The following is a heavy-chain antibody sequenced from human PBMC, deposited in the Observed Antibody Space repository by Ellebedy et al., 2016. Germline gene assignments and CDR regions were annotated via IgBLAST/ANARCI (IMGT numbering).Heavy chain of an antibody. J-gene: IGHJ6*02. CDR3: ARDEYRPGGCWSPTPYYYYGMDV. V-gene: IGHV4-4*02. CDR1: GGSISSSNW. D-gene: IGHD6-6*01. CDR2: IYHSGST. Sequence: GSLRLSCAVSGGSISSSNWWSWVRQPPGKGLEWIGEIYHSGSTNYNPSLKSRVTISVDKSKNQFSLKLSSVTAADTAVYYCARDEYRPGGCWSPTPYYYYGMDVWGQGTTVTVSS.